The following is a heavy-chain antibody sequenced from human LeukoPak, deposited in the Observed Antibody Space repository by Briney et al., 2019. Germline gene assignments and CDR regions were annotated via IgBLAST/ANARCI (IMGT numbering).Heavy chain of an antibody. CDR2: ISDDGRDT. V-gene: IGHV3-30*04. J-gene: IGHJ6*03. D-gene: IGHD6-6*01. CDR1: GLTFSTFP. CDR3: ARVGRVSIHPSYMDV. Sequence: PGTSLRLSCKASGLTFSTFPMPWVRQTPAKGLEGWEVISDDGRDTYYAGSVKGRFTISRDNSKNTLYLQMNSLSPEDTAVVYCARVGRVSIHPSYMDVWGKGTTVTVSS.